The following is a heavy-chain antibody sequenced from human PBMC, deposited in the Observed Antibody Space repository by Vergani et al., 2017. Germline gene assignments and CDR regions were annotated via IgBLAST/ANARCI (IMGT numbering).Heavy chain of an antibody. V-gene: IGHV3-23*01. CDR1: GFTFSSYA. CDR2: ISGSGGST. J-gene: IGHJ4*02. D-gene: IGHD3-22*01. CDR3: AKVGYRMIVVVHLYFDY. Sequence: EVQLLESGGGLVQPGGSLRLSCAASGFTFSSYAMSWVRQAPGKGLEWVSGISGSGGSTYYADSVKGRFTISRDNSKNTLYLQMNSLRAEDTAVYYCAKVGYRMIVVVHLYFDYWGQGTLVTVSS.